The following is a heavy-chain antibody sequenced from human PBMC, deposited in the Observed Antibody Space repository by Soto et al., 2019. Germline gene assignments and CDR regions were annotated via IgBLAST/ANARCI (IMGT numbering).Heavy chain of an antibody. J-gene: IGHJ4*02. CDR2: IWYDGSNK. CDR1: GFTFSSYG. D-gene: IGHD3-22*01. Sequence: QVQLVESGGGVVQPGRSLRLSCAASGFTFSSYGMHWVRQAPGKGLEWVAVIWYDGSNKYYADSVKGRFTISRDNSKNPLYLKMNCLRAEDAAVYYCARGGSAYYDGSGYAYLDNWGQGTLVTVSS. CDR3: ARGGSAYYDGSGYAYLDN. V-gene: IGHV3-33*01.